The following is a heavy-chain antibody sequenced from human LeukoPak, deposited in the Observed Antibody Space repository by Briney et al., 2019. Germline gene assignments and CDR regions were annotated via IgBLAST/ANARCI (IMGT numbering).Heavy chain of an antibody. CDR2: ISGSGGST. Sequence: GGSLRLSCAASGFTFSSYAMSWVRQAPGKGLEWVSAISGSGGSTYYADSVKGRFTISRDNAKNSLYLQMNSLRAEDTAVYYCARGPQYYFDYWGQGTLVTVSS. CDR3: ARGPQYYFDY. J-gene: IGHJ4*02. V-gene: IGHV3-23*01. CDR1: GFTFSSYA.